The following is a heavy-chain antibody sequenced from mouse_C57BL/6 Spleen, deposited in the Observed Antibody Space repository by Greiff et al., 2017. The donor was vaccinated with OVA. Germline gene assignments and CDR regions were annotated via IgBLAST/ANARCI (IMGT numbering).Heavy chain of an antibody. CDR1: GYTFTSYG. CDR3: AREDYYSNYVNYFGY. Sequence: QVQLQQSGAELARPGASVKLSCKASGYTFTSYGISWVKQRTGQGLEWIGEIYPRSGNTYYNEKFKGKATMTADKSSSTAYMELRSLTSEDSAVYFCAREDYYSNYVNYFGYWGQGTTLTVSS. V-gene: IGHV1-81*01. J-gene: IGHJ2*01. CDR2: IYPRSGNT. D-gene: IGHD2-5*01.